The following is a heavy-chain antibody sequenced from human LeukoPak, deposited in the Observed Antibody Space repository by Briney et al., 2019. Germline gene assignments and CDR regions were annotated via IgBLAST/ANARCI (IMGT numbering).Heavy chain of an antibody. CDR3: ARAGILTRDY. D-gene: IGHD3-9*01. V-gene: IGHV3-21*01. J-gene: IGHJ4*02. CDR2: ISSSSSYI. Sequence: PGGSLRLSCAASGFTFSSSWMYWVRQAPGKGLEWVSSISSSSSYIYYADSVKGRFTISRDNAKNSLYLQMNSLRAEDTAVYYCARAGILTRDYWGQGTLVTVSS. CDR1: GFTFSSSW.